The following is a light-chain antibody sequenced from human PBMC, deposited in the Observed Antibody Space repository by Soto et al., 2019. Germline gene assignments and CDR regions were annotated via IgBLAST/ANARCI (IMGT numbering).Light chain of an antibody. Sequence: DIQMTQSPSTLSASVGDRVINACRASQSFSRFLAWYQQKPGKAPKLLIYDASSLESGVPSRFSGSGSGTEFTLTISSLQPDDFASYYCQQYEDYWSFGQGTKVDIK. J-gene: IGKJ1*01. CDR1: QSFSRF. CDR3: QQYEDYWS. CDR2: DAS. V-gene: IGKV1-5*01.